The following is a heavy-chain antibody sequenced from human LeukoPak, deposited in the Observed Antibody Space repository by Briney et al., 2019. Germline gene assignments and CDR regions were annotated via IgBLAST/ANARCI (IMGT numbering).Heavy chain of an antibody. J-gene: IGHJ5*02. CDR1: GYTFTGYY. CDR3: AREVTYKRGSNWFDP. D-gene: IGHD1-14*01. V-gene: IGHV1-2*02. Sequence: ASVKVSCKASGYTFTGYYMHWVRQAPGQGLEGRGGINPNSGGTKYAQKIQGRVTMTRDTSISTAYMELSRLRSDDTAVYYCAREVTYKRGSNWFDPWGQGTLVTVSS. CDR2: INPNSGGT.